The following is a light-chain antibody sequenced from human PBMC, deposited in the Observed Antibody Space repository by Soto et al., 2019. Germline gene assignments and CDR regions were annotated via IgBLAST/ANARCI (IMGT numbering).Light chain of an antibody. J-gene: IGKJ5*01. V-gene: IGKV1-39*01. CDR1: QSVSSY. CDR2: AAS. CDR3: QQRSNWPIT. Sequence: DIQMTQSPSSLSASVGDRVTITFRASQSVSSYLNWYQQKPGKAPNLLISAASTLESGVPSRFSGRGSGTDFTLAISSLEPEDFAVYYCQQRSNWPITFGQGTRLEIK.